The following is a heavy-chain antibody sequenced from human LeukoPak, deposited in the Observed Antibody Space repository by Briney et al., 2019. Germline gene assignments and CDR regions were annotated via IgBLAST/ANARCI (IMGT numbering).Heavy chain of an antibody. CDR3: TTIRPGY. Sequence: GGSLRLSCAASGFTFSSYWIHWVCQVPGKGLVWVSRIKDGGSTTDYADSVKGRFTISRDDAKNTLYLQMNSLRVEDTAVYYCTTIRPGYWGQGTLVTVSS. CDR2: IKDGGSTT. D-gene: IGHD5-12*01. J-gene: IGHJ4*02. CDR1: GFTFSSYW. V-gene: IGHV3-74*01.